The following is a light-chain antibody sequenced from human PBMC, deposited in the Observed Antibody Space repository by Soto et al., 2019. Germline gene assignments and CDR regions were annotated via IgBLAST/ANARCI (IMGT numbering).Light chain of an antibody. CDR3: QQYNKWPRT. CDR1: QSISSD. CDR2: GAS. J-gene: IGKJ1*01. Sequence: EVVMTQYTATLSVSPGERATLSCRASQSISSDVAWYQQKPGQAPRLLIYGASTTATGIPARFSGSGSGTEFTLTISSLQSEDFAGYNCQQYNKWPRTFGQGTKVDI. V-gene: IGKV3-15*01.